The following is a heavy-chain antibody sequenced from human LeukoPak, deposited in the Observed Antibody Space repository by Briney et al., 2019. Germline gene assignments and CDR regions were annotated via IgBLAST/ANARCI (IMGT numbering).Heavy chain of an antibody. D-gene: IGHD3-22*01. CDR2: INHSGST. J-gene: IGHJ4*02. Sequence: SETLSLTCAVYGGSFSGYYWSWIRQPPGKGLEWIGEINHSGSTNYNPSLKSRVTISVDTSKNQFSLKLSSVTAADTAVYYCARPRAPSSSGYYAYYFDYWGQGTLVTVSS. CDR1: GGSFSGYY. V-gene: IGHV4-34*01. CDR3: ARPRAPSSSGYYAYYFDY.